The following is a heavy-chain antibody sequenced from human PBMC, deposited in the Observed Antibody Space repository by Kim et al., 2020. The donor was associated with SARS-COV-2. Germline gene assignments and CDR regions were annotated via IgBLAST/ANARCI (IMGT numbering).Heavy chain of an antibody. D-gene: IGHD3-22*01. CDR3: ARKYYDTSGYYEVDY. V-gene: IGHV3-74*01. J-gene: IGHJ4*02. Sequence: EPLKGRFTLSRDNARNTLYLQMKSLRGEDTAVYYCARKYYDTSGYYEVDYWGQGTLVTVSS.